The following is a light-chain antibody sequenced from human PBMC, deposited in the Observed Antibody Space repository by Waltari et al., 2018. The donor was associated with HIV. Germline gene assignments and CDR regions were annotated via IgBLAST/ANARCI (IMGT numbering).Light chain of an antibody. CDR1: SGDIGTYKY. CDR2: DVN. V-gene: IGLV2-14*03. J-gene: IGLJ1*01. CDR3: CSYTVNSTGV. Sequence: LTQPASVSGSPGQSIAISCTGTSGDIGTYKYVSWYQQHTGKVPKLIIYDVNVRPSGVSDRFSGSKSGNTATLTISGLHSDDEADYYGCSYTVNSTGVFGAGTKITV.